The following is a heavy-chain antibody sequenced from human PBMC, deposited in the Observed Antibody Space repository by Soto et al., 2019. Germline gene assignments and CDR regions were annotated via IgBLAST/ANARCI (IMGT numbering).Heavy chain of an antibody. Sequence: QVQLVQSGAEVKKPGASVKVSCKASGYTFTSYDINWVRQATGQGLEWMGWMNPNSGNTGYAQKFQGRVTMTRNTSISTADMELSSLRSEDTAVYYCARGAYYDFWSGYYAHYYYYYGMDVWGQGTTVTVSS. J-gene: IGHJ6*02. CDR2: MNPNSGNT. CDR3: ARGAYYDFWSGYYAHYYYYYGMDV. CDR1: GYTFTSYD. D-gene: IGHD3-3*01. V-gene: IGHV1-8*01.